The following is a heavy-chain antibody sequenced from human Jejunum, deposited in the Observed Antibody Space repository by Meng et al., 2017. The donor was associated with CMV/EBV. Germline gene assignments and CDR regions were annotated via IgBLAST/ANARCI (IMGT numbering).Heavy chain of an antibody. V-gene: IGHV3-21*06. D-gene: IGHD3-3*01. CDR1: GFTPSSYT. Sequence: GFTPSSYTLTWNRQAPGKGLEWVASISSANTYIYYADSVRGRFTISRDKDKNSLFLQMSSLRVEDTAVYYCARSYDFWSGRPWFDPWGQGTLVTVSS. J-gene: IGHJ5*02. CDR3: ARSYDFWSGRPWFDP. CDR2: ISSANTYI.